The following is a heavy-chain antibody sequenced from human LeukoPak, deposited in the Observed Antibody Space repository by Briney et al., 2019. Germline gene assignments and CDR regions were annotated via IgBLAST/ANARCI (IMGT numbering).Heavy chain of an antibody. J-gene: IGHJ4*02. Sequence: PSETLSLTCTVSGGSISSSSYYWGWIRQPPGKGLEWIGSIYYSGSTYYNPSLKSRVTISVDTSKNQFSLKLSSVTAADTAVYYCARLTPYYDILTGSHLRDAALDYWGQGTLVTVSS. CDR3: ARLTPYYDILTGSHLRDAALDY. D-gene: IGHD3-9*01. V-gene: IGHV4-39*01. CDR2: IYYSGST. CDR1: GGSISSSSYY.